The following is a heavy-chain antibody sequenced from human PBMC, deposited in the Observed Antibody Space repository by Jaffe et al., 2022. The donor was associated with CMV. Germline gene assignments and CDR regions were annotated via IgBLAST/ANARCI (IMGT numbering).Heavy chain of an antibody. CDR1: GYSFTSYW. CDR2: IYPGDSDT. V-gene: IGHV5-51*01. Sequence: EVQLVQSGAEVKKPGESLKISCKGSGYSFTSYWIGWVRQMPGKGLEWMGIIYPGDSDTRYSPSFQGQVTISADKSISTAYLQWSSLKASDTAMYYCARVFGDDFWSGYYNYYYYMDVWGKGTTVTVSS. D-gene: IGHD3-3*01. CDR3: ARVFGDDFWSGYYNYYYYMDV. J-gene: IGHJ6*03.